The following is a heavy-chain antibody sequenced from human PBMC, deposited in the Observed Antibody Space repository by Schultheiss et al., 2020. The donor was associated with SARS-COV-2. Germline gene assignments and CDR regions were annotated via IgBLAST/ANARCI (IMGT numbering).Heavy chain of an antibody. CDR2: IYWNDDK. Sequence: SGPTLVKPTQTLTLTCTFSGFSLSTSGVGVGWIRQPPGKALEWLALIYWNDDKRYSPSLKSRLTITKDTSKNQVVLTMTNMDPVDTATYYCAHRHSGKYYYDSSGYYVGFDYWGQGTLVTVSS. CDR3: AHRHSGKYYYDSSGYYVGFDY. V-gene: IGHV2-5*01. CDR1: GFSLSTSGVG. J-gene: IGHJ4*02. D-gene: IGHD3-22*01.